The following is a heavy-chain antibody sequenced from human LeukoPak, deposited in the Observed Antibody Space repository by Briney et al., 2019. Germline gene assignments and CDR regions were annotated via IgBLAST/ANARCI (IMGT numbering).Heavy chain of an antibody. CDR2: IYYSGST. CDR3: ARFPYSSSSIDY. CDR1: GGSISSSSYY. Sequence: SETLSLTCTVSGGSISSSSYYWGWIRQPPGKGLEWIGSIYYSGSTYYNPSLKSRVTISVDTSKNQFSLKLSSVTAADTAVYYCARFPYSSSSIDYWGQGTLVTVSS. J-gene: IGHJ4*02. D-gene: IGHD6-6*01. V-gene: IGHV4-39*07.